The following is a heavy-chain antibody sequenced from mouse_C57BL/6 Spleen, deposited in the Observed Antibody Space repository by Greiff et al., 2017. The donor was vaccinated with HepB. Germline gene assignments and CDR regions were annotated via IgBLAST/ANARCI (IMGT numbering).Heavy chain of an antibody. D-gene: IGHD1-1*01. J-gene: IGHJ2*02. Sequence: VQLKESGPGLVKPSQSLSLTCSVTGYSITSGYYWNWIRQFPGNKLEWMGYISYDGSNNYNPTLKNRISFTRDTSTNQFFLQLNSVTTEDTATYYCARALSVVAFDDWGQGSSLTVSS. V-gene: IGHV3-6*01. CDR3: ARALSVVAFDD. CDR2: ISYDGSN. CDR1: GYSITSGYY.